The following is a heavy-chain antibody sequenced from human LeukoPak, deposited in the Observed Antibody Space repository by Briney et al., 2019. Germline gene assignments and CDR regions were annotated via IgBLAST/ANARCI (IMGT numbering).Heavy chain of an antibody. J-gene: IGHJ4*02. V-gene: IGHV4-59*01. CDR2: IYYSGST. Sequence: PSETLSLICTVSGGSISSYYWSWIRQPAGKGLEWIGNIYYSGSTNYNPSLKSRVTMSIDTSKNQFSLKMNSVTAADTAVYYCARDLYGGGFFEYWGQGTLVTVSS. CDR3: ARDLYGGGFFEY. D-gene: IGHD2-15*01. CDR1: GGSISSYY.